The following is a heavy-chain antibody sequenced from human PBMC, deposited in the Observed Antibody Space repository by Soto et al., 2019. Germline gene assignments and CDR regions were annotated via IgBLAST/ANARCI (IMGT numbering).Heavy chain of an antibody. Sequence: KTSETLSLTCTVSGGSISSGGYYWSWIRQHPGKGLEWIGYIYYSGSTYYNPSLKSRVTISVDTSKNQFSLKLSSVTAADTAVYYCARGGVTMIVGIWGQGTMVTVSS. J-gene: IGHJ3*02. CDR1: GGSISSGGYY. V-gene: IGHV4-31*03. D-gene: IGHD3-22*01. CDR3: ARGGVTMIVGI. CDR2: IYYSGST.